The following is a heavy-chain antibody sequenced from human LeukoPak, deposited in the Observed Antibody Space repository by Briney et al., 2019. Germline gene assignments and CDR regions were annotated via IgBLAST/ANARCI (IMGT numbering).Heavy chain of an antibody. CDR3: ARLNTHYYGSGSYFPRYYFDH. CDR1: GYTFTSYG. D-gene: IGHD3-10*01. CDR2: ISAYNGNT. V-gene: IGHV1-18*01. Sequence: GASLKVSCKASGYTFTSYGISWVRQTPGQRLEWMGWISAYNGNTNYAQKLQGRVTMTTDTSTSTAYMELRSLRSDDTAVYYCARLNTHYYGSGSYFPRYYFDHWGQGTLVTVSS. J-gene: IGHJ4*02.